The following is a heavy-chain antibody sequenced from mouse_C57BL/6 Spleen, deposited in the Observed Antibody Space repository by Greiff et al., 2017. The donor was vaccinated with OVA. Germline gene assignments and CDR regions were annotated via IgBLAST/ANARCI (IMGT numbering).Heavy chain of an antibody. CDR3: AREGWYPYAMDY. J-gene: IGHJ4*01. CDR1: GFTLSDYY. CDR2: INYDGSST. Sequence: EVQRVESEGGLVQPGSSMKLSCTASGFTLSDYYMAWVRQVPEKGLEWVANINYDGSSTYYLDSLKSRFIISRDNAKNILYLQMSSLKSEDTATYYCAREGWYPYAMDYWGQGTSVTVSS. D-gene: IGHD2-1*01. V-gene: IGHV5-16*01.